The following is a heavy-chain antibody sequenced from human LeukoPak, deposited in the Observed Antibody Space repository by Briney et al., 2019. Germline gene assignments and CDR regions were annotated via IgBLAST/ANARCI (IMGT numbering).Heavy chain of an antibody. D-gene: IGHD3-10*01. CDR3: ARLRWFGVRRGFDP. CDR2: IYTSGST. Sequence: SETLSLTCTVSGGSISSYYWSWIRQPAGKGLEWIGRIYTSGSTNYNPSLKSRVTMSVDTSKNQFSLKLSSVTAADTAVYYCARLRWFGVRRGFDPWGQGTLVTVSS. V-gene: IGHV4-4*07. J-gene: IGHJ5*02. CDR1: GGSISSYY.